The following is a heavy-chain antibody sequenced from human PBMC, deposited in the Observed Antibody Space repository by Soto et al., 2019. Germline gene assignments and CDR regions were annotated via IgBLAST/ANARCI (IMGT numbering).Heavy chain of an antibody. J-gene: IGHJ4*02. D-gene: IGHD2-21*02. V-gene: IGHV3-23*01. CDR3: PKDRHNPRDCFHY. Sequence: PGGSLRLSCAASGFTFINSAIGAVRQAPGKGLEWVSAVSANGQCIYYADSVRGRFTISRDNSKNTVFLHMDSLSAEDTAVYYCPKDRHNPRDCFHYRCQGTLVTVS. CDR1: GFTFINSA. CDR2: VSANGQCI.